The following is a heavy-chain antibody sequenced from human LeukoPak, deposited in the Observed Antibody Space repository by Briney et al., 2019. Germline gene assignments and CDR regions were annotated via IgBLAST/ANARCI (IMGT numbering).Heavy chain of an antibody. CDR1: GFIFSSFE. CDR3: ARRAGNIVVVPAAMED. D-gene: IGHD2-2*01. Sequence: GGSLRLSCAASGFIFSSFEMNWVRQAPGKGLEWGSYISSLASTMYYADSVQGRFSISRDNAKNSLYLQMNSLSAEDTGVYYCARRAGNIVVVPAAMEDWGQGTLVTVSS. J-gene: IGHJ4*02. V-gene: IGHV3-48*03. CDR2: ISSLASTM.